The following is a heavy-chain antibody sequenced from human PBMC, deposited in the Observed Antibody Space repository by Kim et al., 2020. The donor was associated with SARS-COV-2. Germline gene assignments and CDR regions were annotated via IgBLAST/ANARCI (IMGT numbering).Heavy chain of an antibody. J-gene: IGHJ4*02. CDR3: ASVTWSGYYKD. CDR2: T. D-gene: IGHD3-3*01. V-gene: IGHV4-34*01. Sequence: TNYTPSLKSRVTISVDTSKNQFSLKLSSVTAADTAVYYCASVTWSGYYKDWGQGTLVTVSS.